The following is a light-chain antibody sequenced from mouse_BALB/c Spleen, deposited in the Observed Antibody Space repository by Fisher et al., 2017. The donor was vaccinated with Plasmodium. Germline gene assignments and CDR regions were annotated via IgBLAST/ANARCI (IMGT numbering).Light chain of an antibody. CDR3: QNGHSFPALT. V-gene: IGKV5-39*01. CDR2: FAS. Sequence: DIVITQTPVTLSVTPGDSVSLSCRASQSITNNLHWYQQKSHESPRLLIKFASQSISGIPSRFSGSGSGSDFTLSINSVEPEDVGVCPCQNGHSFPALTFGAGTKLEL. J-gene: IGKJ5*01. CDR1: QSITNN.